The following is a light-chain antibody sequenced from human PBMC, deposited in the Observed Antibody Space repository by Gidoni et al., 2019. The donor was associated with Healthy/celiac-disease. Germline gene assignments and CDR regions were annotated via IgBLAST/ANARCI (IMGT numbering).Light chain of an antibody. Sequence: EIVLTHSPGTLSLSPGERATLSCRGSQSVSSSYLAWYQQKPGQAPRLLIYGASSRATGIPDRFSGSGSGTDFTLTISRLEPEDFAVYYCQQYGSSRFTFXPXTKVDIK. CDR1: QSVSSSY. CDR2: GAS. V-gene: IGKV3-20*01. J-gene: IGKJ3*01. CDR3: QQYGSSRFT.